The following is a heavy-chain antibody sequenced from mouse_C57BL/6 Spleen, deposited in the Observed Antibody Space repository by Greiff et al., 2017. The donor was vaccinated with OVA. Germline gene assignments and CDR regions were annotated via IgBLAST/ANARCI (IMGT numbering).Heavy chain of an antibody. CDR1: GYTFTDYY. CDR2: IYPGSGNT. J-gene: IGHJ2*01. V-gene: IGHV1-76*01. CDR3: ARSLLLPLYYFDY. Sequence: QVQLQQSGAELVRPGASVKLSCKASGYTFTDYYINWVKQRPGQGLEWIARIYPGSGNTYYNEKFKGKATLTAEKSSSTAYMQLSSLTSEDSAVYFCARSLLLPLYYFDYWGQGTTLTVSS. D-gene: IGHD1-1*01.